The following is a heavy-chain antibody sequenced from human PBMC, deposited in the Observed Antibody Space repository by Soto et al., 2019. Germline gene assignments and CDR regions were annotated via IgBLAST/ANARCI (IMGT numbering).Heavy chain of an antibody. D-gene: IGHD6-19*01. V-gene: IGHV4-59*01. Sequence: SETLSLTCTVSGGSISSYYWGWIRQPPGKGLEWIGYIYYSGSTNYNPSLKSRVTISVDTSKNQFSLKLSSVTAADTAVYYCATTAESSSGWIFDYWGQGTLVTVSS. J-gene: IGHJ4*02. CDR2: IYYSGST. CDR1: GGSISSYY. CDR3: ATTAESSSGWIFDY.